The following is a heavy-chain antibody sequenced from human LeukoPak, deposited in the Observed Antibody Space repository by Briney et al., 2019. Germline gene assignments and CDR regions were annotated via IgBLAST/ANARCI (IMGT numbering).Heavy chain of an antibody. Sequence: PSETLPLTCAVYGGSFSGYYWSWIRQPPGKGLEWIGEINHSGSTNYNPSLKSRVTISVDTSKNQFSLKLSSVTAADTAVYYCARSKLELRSNWFDPWGQGTLVTVSS. CDR1: GGSFSGYY. J-gene: IGHJ5*02. CDR2: INHSGST. V-gene: IGHV4-34*01. CDR3: ARSKLELRSNWFDP. D-gene: IGHD1-7*01.